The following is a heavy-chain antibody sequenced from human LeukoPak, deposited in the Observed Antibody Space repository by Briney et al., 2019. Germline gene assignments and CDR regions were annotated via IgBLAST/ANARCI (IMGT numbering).Heavy chain of an antibody. D-gene: IGHD5-18*01. Sequence: GGSLRLSCAASGFTFSGYYMSWIRQAPGKGLEWVSYISSSGNTIYYADSVKGRFTISRDNAKNSLYLQMNSLRAEDTAVYYCARGYSYGWPYWGQGTLVTVSS. V-gene: IGHV3-11*04. J-gene: IGHJ4*02. CDR3: ARGYSYGWPY. CDR1: GFTFSGYY. CDR2: ISSSGNTI.